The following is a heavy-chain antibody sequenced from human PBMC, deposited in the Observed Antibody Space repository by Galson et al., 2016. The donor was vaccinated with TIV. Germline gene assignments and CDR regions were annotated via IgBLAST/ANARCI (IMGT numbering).Heavy chain of an antibody. D-gene: IGHD3-16*01. Sequence: SVKVSCKASGNIFTRDYVHWVRQAPGQGLEWMGVIDLTYCDISFAQTVKALVTMTRDTSKSTVYIEMSGLKSDDTAVYYCIRDLGRLRDFWGQGTLVTVSS. CDR3: IRDLGRLRDF. J-gene: IGHJ4*02. CDR2: IDLTYCDI. CDR1: GNIFTRDY. V-gene: IGHV1-46*03.